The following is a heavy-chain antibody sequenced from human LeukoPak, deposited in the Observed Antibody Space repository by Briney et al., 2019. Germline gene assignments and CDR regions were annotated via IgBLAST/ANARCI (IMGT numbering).Heavy chain of an antibody. CDR2: ISSSGSTI. CDR1: GFTFSSYE. CDR3: AELGITMIGGV. Sequence: GGSLRRSSAASGFTFSSYEMNRVRQAPGKGLEWVSYISSSGSTIYYADSVKGRFTISRDNAKKSLYLQMNSLRAEDTAVYYCAELGITMIGGVWGKGTTVTISS. D-gene: IGHD3-10*02. V-gene: IGHV3-48*03. J-gene: IGHJ6*04.